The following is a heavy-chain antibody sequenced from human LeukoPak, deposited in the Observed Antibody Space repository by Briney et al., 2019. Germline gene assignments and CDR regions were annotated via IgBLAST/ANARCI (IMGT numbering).Heavy chain of an antibody. J-gene: IGHJ4*02. CDR2: INSDGSST. CDR1: GFTFSSHW. D-gene: IGHD3-22*01. V-gene: IGHV3-74*01. Sequence: HPGGSLRLSCAASGFTFSSHWMHWVRQAPGKGLVWVSRINSDGSSTSYADSVKGRFTISRDNAKNTLYLQMNSLRAEDTAVYYCARAVNVAYYYDSSGYSPFDYWGQGTLVTVSS. CDR3: ARAVNVAYYYDSSGYSPFDY.